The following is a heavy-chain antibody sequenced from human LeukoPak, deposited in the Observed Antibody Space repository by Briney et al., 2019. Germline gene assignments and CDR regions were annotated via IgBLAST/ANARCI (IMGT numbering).Heavy chain of an antibody. CDR1: GGSFSGYY. J-gene: IGHJ5*02. V-gene: IGHV4-34*01. CDR3: ARADIENWFDP. Sequence: PSETLFLTCAVYGGSFSGYYWTWIRQPPGKGLEWIGEINHSGSTNYNPSLKSRVTISVDTSNNQFSLKLSSLTAADTAVYYCARADIENWFDPWGQGTLVTVSS. CDR2: INHSGST. D-gene: IGHD2-15*01.